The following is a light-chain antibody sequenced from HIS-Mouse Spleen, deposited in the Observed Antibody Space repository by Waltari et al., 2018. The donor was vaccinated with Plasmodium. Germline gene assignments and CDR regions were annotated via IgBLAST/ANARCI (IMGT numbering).Light chain of an antibody. V-gene: IGKV3-15*01. CDR1: QRVSSN. CDR2: GAS. Sequence: EILMTQSPAPLSVSPGESTTLSCRASQRVSSNLAWYQQKPGQAPRLLIYGASTRATGIPARFSGSGSGTEFTLTISSLQAEDFAVYYCQQYNNWSFTFGPGTKVDIK. CDR3: QQYNNWSFT. J-gene: IGKJ3*01.